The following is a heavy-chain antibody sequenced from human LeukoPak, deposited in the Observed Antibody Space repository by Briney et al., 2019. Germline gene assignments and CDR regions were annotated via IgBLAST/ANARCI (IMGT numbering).Heavy chain of an antibody. CDR3: ARVVPAAPDYYYMDV. CDR1: GFAFSYYT. J-gene: IGHJ6*03. CDR2: IVGSGTTI. V-gene: IGHV3-48*01. Sequence: GGSLRLSCAASGFAFSYYTMNWVRQAPGKGLEWVSYIVGSGTTIYYADSLKGRFTISRDNAKNSLYLQMNSLRVEDTAVYYCARVVPAAPDYYYMDVWGKGTTVTVSS. D-gene: IGHD2-2*01.